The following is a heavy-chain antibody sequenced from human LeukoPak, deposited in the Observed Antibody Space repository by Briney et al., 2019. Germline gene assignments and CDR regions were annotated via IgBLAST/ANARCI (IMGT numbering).Heavy chain of an antibody. Sequence: SETLSLTCTVSGGSISRYYWSWIRQPPEKGLEWIGYIYYSGTTNYNPSLKSRVTISVDTSKNQFSLKLSSVTAADTAVYYCARHGFSGYDTPSLDYWGQGTLVTVSS. CDR3: ARHGFSGYDTPSLDY. J-gene: IGHJ4*02. CDR1: GGSISRYY. D-gene: IGHD5-12*01. CDR2: IYYSGTT. V-gene: IGHV4-59*08.